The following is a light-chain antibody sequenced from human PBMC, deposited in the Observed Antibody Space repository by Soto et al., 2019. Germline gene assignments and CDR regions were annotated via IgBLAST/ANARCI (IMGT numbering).Light chain of an antibody. J-gene: IGLJ2*01. Sequence: QSVLTQPASVSGSPGQSITISCTGTSSDVGSYNLVSWYQQHPGKAPKLMIYEGSKRPSGVSNRFSGSKSGNTASLTISGLQAEDEADYYCCSYAGSFVFGGGTKL. CDR1: SSDVGSYNL. CDR3: CSYAGSFV. V-gene: IGLV2-23*01. CDR2: EGS.